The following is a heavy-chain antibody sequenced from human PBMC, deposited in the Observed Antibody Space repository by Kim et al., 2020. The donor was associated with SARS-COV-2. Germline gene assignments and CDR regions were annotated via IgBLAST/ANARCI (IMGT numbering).Heavy chain of an antibody. D-gene: IGHD6-13*01. V-gene: IGHV4-34*01. CDR3: AAEIAAAGTRRGLFGY. CDR2: INHSGST. CDR1: GGSFSGYY. Sequence: SETLSLTCAVYGGSFSGYYWSWIRQPPGKGLEWIGEINHSGSTNYNPSLKSRVTISVDTSKNQFSLKLSSVTAADTAVYYCAAEIAAAGTRRGLFGYWGQGTLVTVSS. J-gene: IGHJ4*02.